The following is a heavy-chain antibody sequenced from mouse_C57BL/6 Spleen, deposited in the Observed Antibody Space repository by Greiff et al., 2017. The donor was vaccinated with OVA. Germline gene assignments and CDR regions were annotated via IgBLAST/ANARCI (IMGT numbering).Heavy chain of an antibody. CDR1: GFSLSTSGMG. J-gene: IGHJ2*01. CDR2: IYWDDDK. Sequence: QVTLKVCGPGILQSSQTLSLTCSFSGFSLSTSGMGVSWIRQPSGKGLEWLAHIYWDDDKRYNPSLKSRLTISKDTSRNQVFLKITSVDTADTATYYCARTWFYYYGSSYLYYFDYWGQGTTLTVSS. V-gene: IGHV8-12*01. D-gene: IGHD1-1*01. CDR3: ARTWFYYYGSSYLYYFDY.